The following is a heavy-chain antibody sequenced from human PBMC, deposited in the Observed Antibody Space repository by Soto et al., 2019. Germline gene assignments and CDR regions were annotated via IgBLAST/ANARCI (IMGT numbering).Heavy chain of an antibody. CDR3: ARGTVTTFNYYYYYMDV. V-gene: IGHV1-69*02. CDR2: IIPILGIA. J-gene: IGHJ6*03. D-gene: IGHD4-4*01. Sequence: ASVKVSCKASGGTFSSYTISWVRQAPGQGLEWMGRIIPILGIANYAQKFQGRVTITADKSTSTAYMELSSLRSEDTAVYYCARGTVTTFNYYYYYMDVWGKGTTVTVSS. CDR1: GGTFSSYT.